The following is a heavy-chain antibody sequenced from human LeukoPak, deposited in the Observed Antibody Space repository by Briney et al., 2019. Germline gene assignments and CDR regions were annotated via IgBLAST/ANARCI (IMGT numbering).Heavy chain of an antibody. J-gene: IGHJ5*02. CDR3: AKDRVAIFGVVTTHWFDP. V-gene: IGHV3-23*01. D-gene: IGHD3-3*01. CDR1: GFTFSSYA. CDR2: IRSSGDDA. Sequence: GESLRLSCAASGFTFSSYAMNWVRQAPGKGLEWVSGIRSSGDDAYYVDSVKGRFTISRGNSKKTLYLQMNSLRAEDTAVYYCAKDRVAIFGVVTTHWFDPWGQGALVTVSS.